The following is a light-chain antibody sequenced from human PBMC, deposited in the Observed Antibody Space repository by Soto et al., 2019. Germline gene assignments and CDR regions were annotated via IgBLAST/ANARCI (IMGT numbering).Light chain of an antibody. J-gene: IGKJ1*01. V-gene: IGKV2-28*01. Sequence: DIVMSQSPLSLPVTPGEPASISCRSSQSLLHSNGYNYLDWYLQKPGQSPQLLIYLGSNRASGVPDRFGGSGSGTDFTLKISRVEAEDVGFYYCMQALQTPWTFGQGTKVEI. CDR1: QSLLHSNGYNY. CDR3: MQALQTPWT. CDR2: LGS.